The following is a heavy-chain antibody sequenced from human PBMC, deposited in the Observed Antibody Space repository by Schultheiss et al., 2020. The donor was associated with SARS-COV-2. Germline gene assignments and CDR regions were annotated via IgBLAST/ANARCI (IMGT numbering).Heavy chain of an antibody. V-gene: IGHV4-4*08. CDR1: GGSISSYY. J-gene: IGHJ4*02. D-gene: IGHD2-2*01. Sequence: SQTLSLTCTVSGGSISSYYWSWIRQPPGKGLEWIGRIYTSGSTNYNPSLKSRVTISVDTSKNQFSLKLSSVTAADTAVYYCARDPGAYCSSTSCYGGLIWGQGTLVTVSS. CDR3: ARDPGAYCSSTSCYGGLI. CDR2: IYTSGST.